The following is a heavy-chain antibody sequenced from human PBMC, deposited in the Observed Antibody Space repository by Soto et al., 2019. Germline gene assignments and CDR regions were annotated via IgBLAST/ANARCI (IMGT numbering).Heavy chain of an antibody. CDR2: ISYDGSNK. CDR3: AKDRGSDYYYDSSGKSDAFDI. J-gene: IGHJ3*02. CDR1: GFTFSSYG. V-gene: IGHV3-30*18. D-gene: IGHD3-22*01. Sequence: GGSLRLSCAASGFTFSSYGMHWVRQAPGKGLEWVAVISYDGSNKYYADSVKGRFTISRDNSKNTLYLQMNSLRAEDTAVYYCAKDRGSDYYYDSSGKSDAFDIWGQGTMVTVSS.